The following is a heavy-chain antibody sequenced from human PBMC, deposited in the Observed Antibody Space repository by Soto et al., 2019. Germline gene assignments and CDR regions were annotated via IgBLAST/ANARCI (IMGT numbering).Heavy chain of an antibody. CDR2: IYYSGST. D-gene: IGHD3-22*01. Sequence: QVQLQESGPGLVKPSDTLSLTCAVSGYSISSSNWWGWIRQPPGKGLEWIGYIYYSGSTYYNPSLKSRVTMSVDTSKNQFSLKLSSVTAVNRAVFYCTRSAVAITAVGYFDYWGQGTLVTVSS. V-gene: IGHV4-28*01. CDR3: TRSAVAITAVGYFDY. CDR1: GYSISSSNW. J-gene: IGHJ4*02.